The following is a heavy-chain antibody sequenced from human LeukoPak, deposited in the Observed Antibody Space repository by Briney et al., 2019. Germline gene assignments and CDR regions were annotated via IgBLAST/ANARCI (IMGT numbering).Heavy chain of an antibody. CDR2: ISWNSGSI. V-gene: IGHV3-9*01. CDR1: GFTFDDYA. Sequence: GGSLRLSCAASGFTFDDYAMHWVRHAPGKGLEWVSGISWNSGSIGYADSVKGRFTISRDNAKNSLYLQMNSLRAEDTALYYCAKGGGGIVATSLIDYWGQGTLVTVSS. J-gene: IGHJ4*02. CDR3: AKGGGGIVATSLIDY. D-gene: IGHD5-12*01.